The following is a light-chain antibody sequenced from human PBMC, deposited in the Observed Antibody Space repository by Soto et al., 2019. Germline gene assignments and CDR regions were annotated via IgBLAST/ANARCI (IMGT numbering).Light chain of an antibody. CDR2: DVS. CDR3: SSYTSSSTRV. V-gene: IGLV2-14*01. Sequence: QSALTQPASVSGSPGQSITISSTGTSSDVGGYNYVSWYQQHPGKAPKLMIYDVSNRPSGVSNRFSGSKSGNTASLTISGLQAEDEADYYCSSYTSSSTRVFGGGTQLTVL. CDR1: SSDVGGYNY. J-gene: IGLJ2*01.